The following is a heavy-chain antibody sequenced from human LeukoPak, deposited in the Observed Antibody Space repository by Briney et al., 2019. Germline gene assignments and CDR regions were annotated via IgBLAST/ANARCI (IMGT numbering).Heavy chain of an antibody. CDR1: YYIFTSYG. Sequence: GASVKVSCKASYYIFTSYGNSWVRQAPGQGLEWMGWIGVYSGTTNYAQKLQGRVTMTTDTSTNTAYMELRSLRSDDTAVYYCARDQSMAGLFDYWGQGTLVTVSS. V-gene: IGHV1-18*04. D-gene: IGHD6-19*01. CDR2: IGVYSGTT. J-gene: IGHJ4*02. CDR3: ARDQSMAGLFDY.